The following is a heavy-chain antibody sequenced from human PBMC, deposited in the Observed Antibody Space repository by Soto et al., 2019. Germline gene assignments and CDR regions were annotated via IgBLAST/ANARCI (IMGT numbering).Heavy chain of an antibody. Sequence: ASVKVSCKASGYTFTSYYMHWVRQAPGQGLEWVGIINPSGGATTYPQKFQGRVTMTRDTSTSTVYMDVSSLRFDDTAVYYCARSHCSGGSCYLGAFDIWGQGTMVTVSS. V-gene: IGHV1-46*01. CDR2: INPSGGAT. CDR1: GYTFTSYY. CDR3: ARSHCSGGSCYLGAFDI. D-gene: IGHD2-15*01. J-gene: IGHJ3*02.